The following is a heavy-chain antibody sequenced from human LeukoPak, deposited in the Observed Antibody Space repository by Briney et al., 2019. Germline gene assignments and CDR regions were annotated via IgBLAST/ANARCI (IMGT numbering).Heavy chain of an antibody. Sequence: SETLSLTCTVSGGSISSYYWSWIRQPPGKGLEWIGYIYYSGSTNYNPSLESRVTISVDTSKNQFSLKLSSVTAADTAVYYCARASIAVAGRHFDYWGQGTLVTVSS. CDR2: IYYSGST. J-gene: IGHJ4*02. D-gene: IGHD6-19*01. CDR3: ARASIAVAGRHFDY. V-gene: IGHV4-59*01. CDR1: GGSISSYY.